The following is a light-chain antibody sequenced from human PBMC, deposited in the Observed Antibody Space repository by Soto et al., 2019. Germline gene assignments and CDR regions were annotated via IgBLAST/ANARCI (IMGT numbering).Light chain of an antibody. CDR1: SSDVGSYNV. CDR3: CSYAGSNTYV. V-gene: IGLV2-23*02. CDR2: DVT. J-gene: IGLJ1*01. Sequence: QSALTQPASVSGSPGQSITISCTGTSSDVGSYNVVSWYQHHPGKAPKLMIYDVTKRPSGVSNRFSGSKSGNTASLTISGLQAEDEADYYCCSYAGSNTYVFGTGTKLTV.